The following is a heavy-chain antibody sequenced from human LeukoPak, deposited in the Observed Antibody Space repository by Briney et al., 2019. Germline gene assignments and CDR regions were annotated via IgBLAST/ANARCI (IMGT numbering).Heavy chain of an antibody. CDR1: GFTFSSYA. D-gene: IGHD2-21*02. V-gene: IGHV3-23*01. Sequence: TGGSLRLSCAASGFTFSSYAMTWVRQAPGKGVEWVSAVSGSGGSTSYADSARGRFTISRDKSKNTLYLQMNSLRVEDTAKYHCAKNCGGDCGDVYYYYYYGMDVWGQGTTVTVSS. CDR2: VSGSGGST. J-gene: IGHJ6*02. CDR3: AKNCGGDCGDVYYYYYYGMDV.